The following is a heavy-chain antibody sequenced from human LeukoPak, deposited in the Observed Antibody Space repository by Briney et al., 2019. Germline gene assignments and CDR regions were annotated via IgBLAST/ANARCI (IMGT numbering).Heavy chain of an antibody. CDR2: IYSGGST. Sequence: GGSLRLSCAASGFTVSSNFMSWVRQAPGKGLEWVSVIYSGGSTYYADSVKGRFTISRDNSKNTLYLQMNSQRVEDTAVYYCALGLVTDYWGQGTLVTVSS. J-gene: IGHJ4*02. D-gene: IGHD3-9*01. V-gene: IGHV3-66*01. CDR3: ALGLVTDY. CDR1: GFTVSSNF.